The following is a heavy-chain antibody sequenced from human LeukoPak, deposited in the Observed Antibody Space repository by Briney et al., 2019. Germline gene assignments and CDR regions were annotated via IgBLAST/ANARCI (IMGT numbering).Heavy chain of an antibody. J-gene: IGHJ4*02. D-gene: IGHD3-10*01. CDR1: GGTFSSYA. Sequence: SVKVSCKASGGTFSSYAISWVRQAPGQGLEWMGGTIPIFGTAHYAQKFQGRVTITRNTSISTAYMELSSLRSEDTAVYYCARGWFGELSSWGQGTLVTVSS. V-gene: IGHV1-69*05. CDR2: TIPIFGTA. CDR3: ARGWFGELSS.